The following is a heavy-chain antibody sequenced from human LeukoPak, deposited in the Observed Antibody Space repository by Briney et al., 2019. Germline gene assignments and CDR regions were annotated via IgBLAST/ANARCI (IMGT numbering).Heavy chain of an antibody. J-gene: IGHJ6*02. D-gene: IGHD6-13*01. Sequence: ASVKVSCKASGYTFTSYDINWVRQATGQGLEWMGWMNPNSGSTGYAQKFQGRVTMTRNTSISTAYMELSSLRSEDTAVYYCARGLAAGKLYGMDVWGQGTTVTVSS. CDR2: MNPNSGST. V-gene: IGHV1-8*01. CDR1: GYTFTSYD. CDR3: ARGLAAGKLYGMDV.